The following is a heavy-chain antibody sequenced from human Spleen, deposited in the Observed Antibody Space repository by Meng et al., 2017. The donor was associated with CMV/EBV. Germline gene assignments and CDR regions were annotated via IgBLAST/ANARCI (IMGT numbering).Heavy chain of an antibody. Sequence: NLWTWVRQVPGKGLEWIGEIYHSGSTNYNPSLKSRVTISVDKFKNQFSLKLGSVTAADTAVYYCARARRSYIVVVPAARSHYGFDPWGQGTLVTVSS. D-gene: IGHD2-2*01. CDR2: IYHSGST. CDR1: NL. J-gene: IGHJ5*02. CDR3: ARARRSYIVVVPAARSHYGFDP. V-gene: IGHV4-4*02.